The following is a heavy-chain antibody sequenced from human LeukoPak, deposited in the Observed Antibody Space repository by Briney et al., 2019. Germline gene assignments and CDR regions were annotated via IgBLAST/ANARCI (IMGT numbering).Heavy chain of an antibody. CDR2: ISGSGDST. J-gene: IGHJ4*02. V-gene: IGHV3-23*01. CDR1: GFTFSSYA. D-gene: IGHD1-14*01. CDR3: AREVKVDNQRYYFDY. Sequence: PGGSLRLSCAASGFTFSSYAMSWVRQAPGKGLEWVSVISGSGDSTYYADSVRGRFTISRDNSKNTLYLQMNSLRAEDTAVYYCAREVKVDNQRYYFDYWGQGALVTVSS.